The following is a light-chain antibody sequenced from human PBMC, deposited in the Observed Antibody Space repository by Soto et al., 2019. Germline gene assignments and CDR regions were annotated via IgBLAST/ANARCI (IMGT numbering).Light chain of an antibody. Sequence: QSVLTQPPSASGTPGQSVTLSCSGSSSNIGDNTVNWYQQLPGTAPKLLIYSNDQRSSGVPDRFSGSKSGTSASLAISGLQSEDEDDYYCAVWDDSLDGVVFGGGTKLTVL. V-gene: IGLV1-44*01. CDR1: SSNIGDNT. J-gene: IGLJ2*01. CDR3: AVWDDSLDGVV. CDR2: SND.